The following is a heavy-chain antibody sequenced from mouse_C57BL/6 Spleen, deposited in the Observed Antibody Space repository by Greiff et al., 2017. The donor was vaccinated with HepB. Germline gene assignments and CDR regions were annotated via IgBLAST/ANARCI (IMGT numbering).Heavy chain of an antibody. V-gene: IGHV5-17*01. Sequence: DVKLQESGGGLVKPGGSLKLSCAASGFTFSDYGMHWVRQAPEKGLEWVAYISSGSSTIYYADTVKGRFTISRDNAKNTLFLQMTSLRSEDTAMYYCARGYGYDGRRDWYFDVWGTGTTVTVSS. CDR1: GFTFSDYG. CDR2: ISSGSSTI. J-gene: IGHJ1*03. D-gene: IGHD2-2*01. CDR3: ARGYGYDGRRDWYFDV.